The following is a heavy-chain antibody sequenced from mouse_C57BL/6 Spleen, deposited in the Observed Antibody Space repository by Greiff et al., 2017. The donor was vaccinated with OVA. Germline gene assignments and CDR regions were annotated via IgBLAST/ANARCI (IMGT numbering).Heavy chain of an antibody. Sequence: QVQLKQSGPGLVQPSQSLSITCTVSGFSFTSYGVHWVRQSPGKGLEWLGVIWSVGSTAYNAAFMSSLTITKANSNSQVFFQMHSLQADDTSIYYGAKNDYDGDYYAMDYWGQGTSVTVSS. D-gene: IGHD2-4*01. J-gene: IGHJ4*01. CDR3: AKNDYDGDYYAMDY. CDR1: GFSFTSYG. CDR2: IWSVGST. V-gene: IGHV2-5*01.